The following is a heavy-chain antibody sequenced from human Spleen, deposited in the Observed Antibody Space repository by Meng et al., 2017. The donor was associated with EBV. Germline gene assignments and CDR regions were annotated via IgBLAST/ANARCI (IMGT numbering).Heavy chain of an antibody. V-gene: IGHV4-4*02. CDR3: ARGRFTIAEPTAFDY. CDR2: IYHSGST. CDR1: GGSISRSHW. J-gene: IGHJ4*02. Sequence: QVALQESAPGLVKPSGPLSPTCTVFGGSISRSHWWTWVRQPPGKGLEWIGEIYHSGSTTYNPSLKSRVTISIPKSKNQFSLKLTSVTAADTAVYFCARGRFTIAEPTAFDYWGQGALVTVSS. D-gene: IGHD6-13*01.